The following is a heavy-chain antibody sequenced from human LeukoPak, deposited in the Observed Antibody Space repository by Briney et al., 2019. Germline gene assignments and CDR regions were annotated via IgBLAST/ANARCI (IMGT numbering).Heavy chain of an antibody. CDR1: GYTFTGSY. D-gene: IGHD3-22*01. V-gene: IGHV1-2*06. J-gene: IGHJ4*02. CDR3: VRGNYYDSSGYSSLDY. CDR2: IKPNSGGT. Sequence: ASVKVSCKASGYTFTGSYIHWVRQAPGQGLEWMGRIKPNSGGTDYAQKFQGKVTLTRDTSISTAYMELSRLRSDDTAVCYCVRGNYYDSSGYSSLDYWGQGTPVTVSS.